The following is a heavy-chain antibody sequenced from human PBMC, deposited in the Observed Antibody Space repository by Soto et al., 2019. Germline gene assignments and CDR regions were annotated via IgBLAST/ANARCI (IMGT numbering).Heavy chain of an antibody. V-gene: IGHV1-18*01. D-gene: IGHD1-1*01. CDR3: AKTRVRLRRTPNGMDV. CDR1: GYTFTSYG. J-gene: IGHJ6*02. Sequence: QVQLVQSGAEVKKPGASVKVSCKASGYTFTSYGISWVRQAPGQGLEWMGWISAYNGNTNYAQKLQGRVTMTTDTSTSTAYMELRSLRSDDTAVYYCAKTRVRLRRTPNGMDVWCQGTTVTVSS. CDR2: ISAYNGNT.